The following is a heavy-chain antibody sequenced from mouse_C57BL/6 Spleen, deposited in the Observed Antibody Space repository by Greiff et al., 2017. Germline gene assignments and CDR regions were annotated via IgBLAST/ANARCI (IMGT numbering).Heavy chain of an antibody. V-gene: IGHV1-15*01. CDR1: GYTFTDYE. CDR3: TRKGWDPFDY. Sequence: QVQLQQSGAELVRPGASVTLSCKASGYTFTDYEMHWVKQTPVHGLEWIGAIDPETGGTAYNQKFKGKAILTADKSSSTAYMELRSLTSEDSAVYYCTRKGWDPFDYWGQGTTLTVSS. D-gene: IGHD4-1*01. CDR2: IDPETGGT. J-gene: IGHJ2*01.